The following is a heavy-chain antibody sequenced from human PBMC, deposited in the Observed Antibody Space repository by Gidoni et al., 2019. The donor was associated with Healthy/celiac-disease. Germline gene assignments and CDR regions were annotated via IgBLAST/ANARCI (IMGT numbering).Heavy chain of an antibody. CDR2: ISYDGSNK. CDR3: ARDLNYYDSSGYYFY. Sequence: QVQLVESGGGVVQPGRSLRLSCAASGFTFSSYAMHWVRQAPGKGLEWVAVISYDGSNKYYADSVKGRFTISRDNSKNTLYLQMNSLRAEDTAVYYCARDLNYYDSSGYYFYWGQGTLVTVSS. V-gene: IGHV3-30-3*01. J-gene: IGHJ4*02. CDR1: GFTFSSYA. D-gene: IGHD3-22*01.